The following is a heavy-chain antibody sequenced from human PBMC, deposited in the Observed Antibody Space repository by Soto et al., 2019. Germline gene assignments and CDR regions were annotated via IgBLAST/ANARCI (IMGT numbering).Heavy chain of an antibody. D-gene: IGHD3-22*01. Sequence: GGSLRLSCAASGLNFTNYWMSWVRQVPGKGLEWVANIKRDGSEEFYVDSVKGRFTISRDNGKNSLYLQMNSLRAEDTALYYCASGLLGLGWLGGYWGRGTLVTVSS. V-gene: IGHV3-7*01. CDR2: IKRDGSEE. CDR1: GLNFTNYW. J-gene: IGHJ4*02. CDR3: ASGLLGLGWLGGY.